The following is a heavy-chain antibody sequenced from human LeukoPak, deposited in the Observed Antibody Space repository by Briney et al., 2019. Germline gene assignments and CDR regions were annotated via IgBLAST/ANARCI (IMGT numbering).Heavy chain of an antibody. CDR1: GLTFSSYW. D-gene: IGHD6-13*01. J-gene: IGHJ4*02. CDR2: IKPDGSET. Sequence: GGSLRLSCAASGLTFSSYWMTWVRQAPGKGLEWVANIKPDGSETYYLDPVKGRFTISRDNAKNLLYLQMNSLRGEDTAVYYCGGFGYEAAVDLWGQGTLVTVS. V-gene: IGHV3-7*01. CDR3: GGFGYEAAVDL.